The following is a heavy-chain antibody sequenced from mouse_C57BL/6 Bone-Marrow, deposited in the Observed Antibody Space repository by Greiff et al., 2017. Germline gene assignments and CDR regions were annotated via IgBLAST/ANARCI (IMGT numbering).Heavy chain of an antibody. V-gene: IGHV1-72*01. Sequence: VKLQQPGAELVKPGASVKLSCKASGYPFTSYWMHWVKQRPGRGLEWIGRIDPNSGGTTYNETFKSKAPLTVDKHTSPAYMQRSSLTSEDSAVYYCARGDLGFAYRGQGTLVTVSA. CDR2: IDPNSGGT. CDR1: GYPFTSYW. CDR3: ARGDLGFAY. D-gene: IGHD2-10*02. J-gene: IGHJ3*01.